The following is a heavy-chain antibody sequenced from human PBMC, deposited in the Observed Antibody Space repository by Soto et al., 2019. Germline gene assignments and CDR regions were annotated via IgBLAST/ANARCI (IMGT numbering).Heavy chain of an antibody. CDR3: AKGGIVVVPAATYYYYYYGMDV. CDR2: IIPIFGTA. J-gene: IGHJ6*02. V-gene: IGHV1-69*01. CDR1: GGTFSSYA. D-gene: IGHD2-2*01. Sequence: QVQLVQSGAEVKKPGSSVKVSCKASGGTFSSYAISWVRQAPGQGLEWMGGIIPIFGTANYAQKFQGRVTITADESTSTAYMELSSLRSEDTSVYYCAKGGIVVVPAATYYYYYYGMDVWGQGTTVTLSS.